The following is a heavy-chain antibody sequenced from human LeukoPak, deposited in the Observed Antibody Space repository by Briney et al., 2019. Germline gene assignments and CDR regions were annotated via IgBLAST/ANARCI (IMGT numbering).Heavy chain of an antibody. V-gene: IGHV3-23*01. CDR1: GFTFSSYA. J-gene: IGHJ4*02. Sequence: PGGSLRLSCAASGFTFSSYAMNWVRQAPGKGLEWVSGISNSGGGTYYADSVKGRFTISRDNSKNTLYLQMNSLRVEDTAVYYCAKWRLVPRDPFDDWGQGTLVTVSS. CDR3: AKWRLVPRDPFDD. CDR2: ISNSGGGT. D-gene: IGHD6-19*01.